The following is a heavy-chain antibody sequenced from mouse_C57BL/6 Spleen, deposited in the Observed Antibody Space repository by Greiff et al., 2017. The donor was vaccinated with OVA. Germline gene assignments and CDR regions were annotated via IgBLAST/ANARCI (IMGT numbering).Heavy chain of an antibody. Sequence: VQLQQPGAELVKPGASVKLSCKASGYTFTSYWMQWVKQRPGQGLEWIGEIDPSDSYTNYNQKFKGKATLTVDTSSSTAYMQLSSLTSEDSAVYYCARYSTTVPPDYWGQGTTLTVSS. J-gene: IGHJ2*01. CDR3: ARYSTTVPPDY. CDR2: IDPSDSYT. CDR1: GYTFTSYW. D-gene: IGHD1-1*01. V-gene: IGHV1-50*01.